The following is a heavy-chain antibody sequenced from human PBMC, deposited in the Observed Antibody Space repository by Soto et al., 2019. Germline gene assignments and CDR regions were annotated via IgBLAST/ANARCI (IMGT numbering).Heavy chain of an antibody. CDR3: ARGGGNIVVVPAATYYFDY. V-gene: IGHV4-34*01. J-gene: IGHJ4*02. CDR2: INNSGST. Sequence: QVQLQQWGAGLLKPSETLSLTCAVYGGFFSGYYWSWIRQPPGKGLEWIGEINNSGSTNYNPSLKSRVTISVDTSKNHVSLKLSSVTAADTAVYYCARGGGNIVVVPAATYYFDYWGQGTLVTVSS. CDR1: GGFFSGYY. D-gene: IGHD2-2*01.